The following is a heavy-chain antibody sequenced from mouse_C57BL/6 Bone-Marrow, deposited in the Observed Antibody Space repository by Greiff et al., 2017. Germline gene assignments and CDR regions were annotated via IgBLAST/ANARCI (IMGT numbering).Heavy chain of an antibody. D-gene: IGHD2-12*01. CDR3: GLLYSSEGWFAY. J-gene: IGHJ3*01. Sequence: EVQLQQSGTVLARPGASVKMSCKTSGYTFTSYWMHWVKQRPGQGLEWIGAIYPGNSDTSYNQKFKGKAKLTAVTSASTAYMELSSLTNEDSAVYYCGLLYSSEGWFAYWGQGTLVTVSA. CDR2: IYPGNSDT. V-gene: IGHV1-5*01. CDR1: GYTFTSYW.